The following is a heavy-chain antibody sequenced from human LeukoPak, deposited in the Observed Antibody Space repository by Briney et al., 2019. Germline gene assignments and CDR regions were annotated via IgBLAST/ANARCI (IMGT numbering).Heavy chain of an antibody. CDR1: GGSFSGYY. CDR2: ISHSGST. J-gene: IGHJ4*02. D-gene: IGHD3-22*01. Sequence: PSETLSLTCAVYGGSFSGYYWSWIRQPPGKGLEWIGEISHSGSTNYNPSLKSRVTISVDTSKNQFSLKLSSVTAADTAVYYCARERHYYDSSGYRRHVLFDYWGQGTLVTVSS. CDR3: ARERHYYDSSGYRRHVLFDY. V-gene: IGHV4-34*01.